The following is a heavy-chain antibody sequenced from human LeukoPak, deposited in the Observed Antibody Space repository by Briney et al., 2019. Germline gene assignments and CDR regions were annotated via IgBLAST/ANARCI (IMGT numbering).Heavy chain of an antibody. CDR1: GGSFSGYY. D-gene: IGHD6-13*01. V-gene: IGHV4-34*01. CDR3: ARRTSIAAAGLGGMDV. CDR2: INHSGST. J-gene: IGHJ6*02. Sequence: PSETLSLTCAVYGGSFSGYYWSWIRQPPGKGLEWIGEINHSGSTNYNPSLKSRVTISVDTSKNQFSLKLSSVTAADTAVYYCARRTSIAAAGLGGMDVWGQGTTVTVSS.